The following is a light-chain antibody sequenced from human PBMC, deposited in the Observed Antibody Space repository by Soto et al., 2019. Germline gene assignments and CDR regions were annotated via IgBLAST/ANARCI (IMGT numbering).Light chain of an antibody. J-gene: IGLJ1*01. CDR1: SSDIGAHNF. CDR2: EVI. CDR3: NSYTTSNTFV. V-gene: IGLV2-14*03. Sequence: QSALTQPASVSVSPGQAITVSCSGTSSDIGAHNFVSWYQQHPGKAPKLIIYEVINRPSGVSDRFSGSKSGNTASLTISGLQSGDEADYYCNSYTTSNTFVCGSGTKVTVL.